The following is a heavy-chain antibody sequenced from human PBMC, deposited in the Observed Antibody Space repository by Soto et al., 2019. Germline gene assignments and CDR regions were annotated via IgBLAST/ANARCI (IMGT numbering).Heavy chain of an antibody. CDR1: GGSISSGGYY. CDR2: IYYSGST. CDR3: ARGAPAYGWFDP. V-gene: IGHV4-31*03. Sequence: QVQLQESGPGLVKPSQTLSLTCTVSGGSISSGGYYWSWIRQHPGKGLEWIGYIYYSGSTYYNPSLKCRVTISVDTSKNQFSLKLSSVTAADTAVYYCARGAPAYGWFDPWGQGTLVTVSS. J-gene: IGHJ5*02. D-gene: IGHD2-21*01.